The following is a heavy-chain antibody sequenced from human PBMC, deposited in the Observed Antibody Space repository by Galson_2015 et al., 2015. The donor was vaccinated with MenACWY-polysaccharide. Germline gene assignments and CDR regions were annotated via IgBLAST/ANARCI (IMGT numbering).Heavy chain of an antibody. CDR1: GRTFETYA. CDR3: ATSWKDDIGVNYYYILDV. CDR2: IMPIFRTP. Sequence: SVKVSCKASGRTFETYAISWVRQAPGQGLEWMGGIMPIFRTPDYAQKFQGRVTITADESTNTVYMDLSSLTSEDTAIYYCATSWKDDIGVNYYYILDVWGQGTRVTVS. D-gene: IGHD1-1*01. J-gene: IGHJ6*02. V-gene: IGHV1-69*13.